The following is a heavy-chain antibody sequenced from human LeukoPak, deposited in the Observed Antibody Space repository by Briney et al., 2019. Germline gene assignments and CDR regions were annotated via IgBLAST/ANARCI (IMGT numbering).Heavy chain of an antibody. CDR2: MNPYSGNT. CDR1: GYTFTSYD. V-gene: IGHV1-8*01. J-gene: IGHJ4*02. D-gene: IGHD6-6*01. CDR3: AKGTYGQQLVPDY. Sequence: ASVKVSCKASGYTFTSYDIHWVRQATGRGLEWMGWMNPYSGNTGYAQKFQGRVTMTRNTSITTAYMEVSSLRSEDTAVYYCAKGTYGQQLVPDYWGQGTLVTVSS.